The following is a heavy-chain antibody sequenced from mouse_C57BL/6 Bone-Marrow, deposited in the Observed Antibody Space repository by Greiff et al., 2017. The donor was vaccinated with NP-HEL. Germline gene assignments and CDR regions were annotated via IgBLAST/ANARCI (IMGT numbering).Heavy chain of an antibody. Sequence: QVQLKESGPELVKPGASVKISCKASGYAFSSSWMNWVKQRPGKGLEWIGRIYPGDGDTNYNGKFKGKATLTADKPSSTAYMQLSSLRSEDSAVYFCARGEHEGYGGQGTTLTVSS. CDR1: GYAFSSSW. CDR2: IYPGDGDT. J-gene: IGHJ2*01. CDR3: ARGEHEGY. V-gene: IGHV1-82*01.